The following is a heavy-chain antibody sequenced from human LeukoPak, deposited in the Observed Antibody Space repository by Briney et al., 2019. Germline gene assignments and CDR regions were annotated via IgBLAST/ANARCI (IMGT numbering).Heavy chain of an antibody. CDR3: ARTSDYDILTGYYLPHFDY. V-gene: IGHV3-30-3*01. J-gene: IGHJ4*02. D-gene: IGHD3-9*01. CDR2: ISYDGSNK. Sequence: PGRSLRLSCAASGFTFSSYAMHWVRQAPGKGLEWVAVISYDGSNKYYADSVKGRFTISRDNSKNTLYLQMNSLRAEDTAVYYCARTSDYDILTGYYLPHFDYWGQGTLVTVSS. CDR1: GFTFSSYA.